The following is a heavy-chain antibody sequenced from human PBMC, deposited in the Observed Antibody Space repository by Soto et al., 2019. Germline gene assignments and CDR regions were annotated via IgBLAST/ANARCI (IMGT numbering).Heavy chain of an antibody. V-gene: IGHV3-30*03. D-gene: IGHD5-18*01. CDR2: ISYDGSNK. Sequence: PGGSLRLSCAASGFTFSTCSMNWVRQAPGKGLEWVAVISYDGSNKYYADSVKGRFTISRDNSKNTLYLQMNSLRAEDTAVYYCARVDTAAYGMDVWGQGTTVTVSS. J-gene: IGHJ6*02. CDR1: GFTFSTCS. CDR3: ARVDTAAYGMDV.